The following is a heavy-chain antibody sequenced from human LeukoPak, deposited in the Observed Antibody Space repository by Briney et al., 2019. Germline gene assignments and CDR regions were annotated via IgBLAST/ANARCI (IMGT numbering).Heavy chain of an antibody. CDR1: GGSTNSGDYY. J-gene: IGHJ3*02. Sequence: SETLSLTCTVSGGSTNSGDYYWAWVPQPPGKGPEWIGSIYYSGTTYYNPSLKRRVTFSFDTSKTQFSLGLSSVAAADAAVYYCARHGVHSSFDTWGQRVSGRRLF. CDR3: ARHGVHSSFDT. D-gene: IGHD1-26*01. V-gene: IGHV4-39*01. CDR2: IYYSGTT.